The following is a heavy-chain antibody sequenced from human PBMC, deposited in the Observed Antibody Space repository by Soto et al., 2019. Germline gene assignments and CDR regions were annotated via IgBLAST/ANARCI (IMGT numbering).Heavy chain of an antibody. J-gene: IGHJ4*02. V-gene: IGHV1-69*01. CDR1: GGTFSTYV. D-gene: IGHD5-18*01. Sequence: QVQLVQSGAEVKKPGSSVKVSCTASGGTFSTYVFSWVRQAPGQGLEWMGGIIPIFRTPNYAQKFQGRVTITADEPTSTAYMELSSLRSEDTAVYYCASSLRGFSYGGFDYWGQGTLVTVSS. CDR3: ASSLRGFSYGGFDY. CDR2: IIPIFRTP.